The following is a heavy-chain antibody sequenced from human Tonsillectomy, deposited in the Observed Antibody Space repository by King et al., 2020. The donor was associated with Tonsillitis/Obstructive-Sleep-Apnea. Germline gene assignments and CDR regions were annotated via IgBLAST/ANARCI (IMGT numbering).Heavy chain of an antibody. CDR1: RFTFSSYA. CDR2: ISYAGGNK. Sequence: VQLVESGGGVVQPGRSLRLSCAASRFTFSSYAMHWVRPVPGKGLEWVAVISYAGGNKYYAYSVTGRFTITRDTSKNTLYLQMNSLRAEDTAVYYCAREDGYCSGGSCYSKAFDIWGQGTMVTVSS. D-gene: IGHD2-15*01. V-gene: IGHV3-30*01. CDR3: AREDGYCSGGSCYSKAFDI. J-gene: IGHJ3*02.